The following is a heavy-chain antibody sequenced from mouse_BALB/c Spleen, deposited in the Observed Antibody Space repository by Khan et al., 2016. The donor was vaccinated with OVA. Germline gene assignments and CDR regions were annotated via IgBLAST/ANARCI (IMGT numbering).Heavy chain of an antibody. V-gene: IGHV1S137*01. CDR2: ISTYSGNT. D-gene: IGHD2-3*01. Sequence: VQLQESGPELVRPGVSVKISCKGSGYTFTDYAMYWVKQSHAKSLEWIGLISTYSGNTNYNQKFRGKATMTVDKSSSKAYMELARLTSEDSAIYYCARPAYDGYYDYWGQGTTLTVSS. CDR3: ARPAYDGYYDY. J-gene: IGHJ2*01. CDR1: GYTFTDYA.